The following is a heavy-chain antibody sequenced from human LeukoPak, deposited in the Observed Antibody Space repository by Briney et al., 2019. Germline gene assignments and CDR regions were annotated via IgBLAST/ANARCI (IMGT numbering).Heavy chain of an antibody. Sequence: GGSLRLSCAASGFPSANTWMHWVRQAPGKGLVWVSLINNDGSTTNYADSVKGRFTISRDNAKNTVYLQMNSLRAEDTAVYYCAIGGTYGSGSWGQGTLVTVSS. D-gene: IGHD3-10*01. CDR3: AIGGTYGSGS. V-gene: IGHV3-74*01. J-gene: IGHJ4*02. CDR2: INNDGSTT. CDR1: GFPSANTW.